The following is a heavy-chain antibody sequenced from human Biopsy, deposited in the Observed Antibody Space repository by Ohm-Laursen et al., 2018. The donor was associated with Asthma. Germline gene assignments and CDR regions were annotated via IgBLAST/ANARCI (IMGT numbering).Heavy chain of an antibody. CDR3: ARGKTWGRSYYFDY. J-gene: IGHJ4*02. Sequence: SLRLSCTASGFTFHNYVMHWVRQAPGKGLEWVAGIFFDGSNKYYADSVKGRFTISRDNSKDTLYLQVNSLRGDDTAVYYCARGKTWGRSYYFDYWGQGTLVPVSS. V-gene: IGHV3-30-3*01. CDR2: IFFDGSNK. CDR1: GFTFHNYV. D-gene: IGHD6-6*01.